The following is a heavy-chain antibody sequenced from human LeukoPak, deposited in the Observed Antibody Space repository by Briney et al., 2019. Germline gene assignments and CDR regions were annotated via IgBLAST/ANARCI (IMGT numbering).Heavy chain of an antibody. CDR1: GFSFISYG. D-gene: IGHD2-21*01. Sequence: GGSLRVSCAASGFSFISYGMHWVRQAQGKGLEWVALIWYDGSNKYYADSVKGRFTISRDNSKNTLYLQMNSLRAEDTAVYYCAKGLGFSPGEYYYMDVWGEGTTVTVSS. J-gene: IGHJ6*03. V-gene: IGHV3-33*06. CDR3: AKGLGFSPGEYYYMDV. CDR2: IWYDGSNK.